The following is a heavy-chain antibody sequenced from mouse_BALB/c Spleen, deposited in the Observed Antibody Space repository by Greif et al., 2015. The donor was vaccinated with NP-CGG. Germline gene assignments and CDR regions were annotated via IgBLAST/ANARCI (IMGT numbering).Heavy chain of an antibody. V-gene: IGHV5-9-3*01. J-gene: IGHJ2*01. CDR1: GFTFSSYA. CDR3: ARSLLRLRFAY. D-gene: IGHD1-2*01. CDR2: ISSGGSYT. Sequence: DVHLVESGGGLVKPGGSLKLSCAASGFTFSSYAMSWVRQTPEKRLEWVATISSGGSYTYYPDSVKGRFTISRDNAKNSLYLQMSSLRSEDTAMYYCARSLLRLRFAYWGQGTTLTASS.